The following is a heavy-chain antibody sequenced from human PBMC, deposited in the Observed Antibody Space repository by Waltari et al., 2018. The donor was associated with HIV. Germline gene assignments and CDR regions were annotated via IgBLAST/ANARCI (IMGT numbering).Heavy chain of an antibody. CDR1: GGSISSYY. D-gene: IGHD2-15*01. CDR3: ARALVGYCSGGSCYTTSYYYYGMDV. CDR2: IYYSGST. V-gene: IGHV4-59*01. Sequence: QVQLQESGPGLVKPSETLSLTCTVSGGSISSYYWSWIRQPPGKGLEWLGYIYYSGSTNYNPSLKSRVTISVDTSKNQFSLKLSSVTAADTAVYYCARALVGYCSGGSCYTTSYYYYGMDVWGQGTTVTVSS. J-gene: IGHJ6*02.